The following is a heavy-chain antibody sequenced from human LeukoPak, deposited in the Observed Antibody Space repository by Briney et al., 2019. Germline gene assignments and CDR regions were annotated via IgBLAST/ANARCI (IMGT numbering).Heavy chain of an antibody. V-gene: IGHV4-30-4*01. D-gene: IGHD2-2*02. J-gene: IGHJ4*02. Sequence: KPSETLSLTCTVSGGSISSGDYYWSWIRQPPGKGLEWIGYIYYSGSTYYNPSLKSRVTISVDTSKNQFSLKLSSVTAADTAVYYCAGVRCSSTSCYKIGYWGQGTLVTVSS. CDR2: IYYSGST. CDR1: GGSISSGDYY. CDR3: AGVRCSSTSCYKIGY.